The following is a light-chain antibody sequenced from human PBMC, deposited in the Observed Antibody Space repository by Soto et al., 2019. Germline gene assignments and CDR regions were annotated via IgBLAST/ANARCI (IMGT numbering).Light chain of an antibody. CDR2: GAS. J-gene: IGKJ2*01. V-gene: IGKV3-20*01. Sequence: EIVLTQSPGTLSLSPGERATLSCRASQSVSSTYLAWYQHKPGKAPRLLIYGASSRATGIPDRFSGSGSGTDFTLTISRLEPEDFALYYCQQYGSSPPYTFGQGTKLEIK. CDR3: QQYGSSPPYT. CDR1: QSVSSTY.